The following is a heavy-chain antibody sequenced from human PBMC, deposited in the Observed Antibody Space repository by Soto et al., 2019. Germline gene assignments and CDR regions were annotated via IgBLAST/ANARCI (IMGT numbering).Heavy chain of an antibody. D-gene: IGHD2-15*01. Sequence: GGSLRLSCAASGFTFSSYWMSWVRQAPGKGLEWVANIKQDGSEKYYVDSVKGRFTISRDNAKNSLYLQMNSLRAEDTAVYYCAREATVRRGYCSGGSCPIDYWGQGTLVTVSS. CDR1: GFTFSSYW. V-gene: IGHV3-7*01. CDR3: AREATVRRGYCSGGSCPIDY. J-gene: IGHJ4*02. CDR2: IKQDGSEK.